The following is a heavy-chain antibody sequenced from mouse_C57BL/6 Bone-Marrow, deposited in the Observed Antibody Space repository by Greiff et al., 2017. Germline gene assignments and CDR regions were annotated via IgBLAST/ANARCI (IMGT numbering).Heavy chain of an antibody. J-gene: IGHJ3*01. Sequence: EVQLVESGAELVRPGASVKLSCTASGFNIKDDYMHWVKQRPEQGLEWIGWIDPENGDTEYASKFQGKATITADTSSNTAYLQLSSLTSESTAVYYCTTGYDYDGAWFAYWGQGTLVTVSA. D-gene: IGHD2-4*01. CDR1: GFNIKDDY. CDR3: TTGYDYDGAWFAY. V-gene: IGHV14-4*01. CDR2: IDPENGDT.